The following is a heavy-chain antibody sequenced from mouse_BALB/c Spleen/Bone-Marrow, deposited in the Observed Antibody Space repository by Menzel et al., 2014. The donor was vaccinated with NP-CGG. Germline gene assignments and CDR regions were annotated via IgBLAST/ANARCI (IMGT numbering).Heavy chain of an antibody. CDR2: ISSGGSYT. V-gene: IGHV5-6*02. CDR1: GFTFSSYG. Sequence: EVMLVESGGDLVKPGGSLKLSCAASGFTFSSYGMSWVRQTPDKRLEWVATISSGGSYTYYPDSVKGRFTISRDNAKNALYLQMSSLKSEDTAMYYCASHGVPHWYFDVWGAGTTVTVSS. D-gene: IGHD2-14*01. CDR3: ASHGVPHWYFDV. J-gene: IGHJ1*01.